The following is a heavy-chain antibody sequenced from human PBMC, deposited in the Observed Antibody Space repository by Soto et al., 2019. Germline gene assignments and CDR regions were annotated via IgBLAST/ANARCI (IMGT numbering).Heavy chain of an antibody. J-gene: IGHJ4*02. CDR2: ISSSSSYI. Sequence: PGGSLRLSCAASGLTFSSYSMNWVRQAPGMGLEGVSSISSSSSYIYYADSMRGRFTISRDNAKNSLYLQMNSLRAEDTAVYYCASDGSARTPIFRPVDYWGQGTLVTVSS. CDR3: ASDGSARTPIFRPVDY. D-gene: IGHD3-3*01. V-gene: IGHV3-21*01. CDR1: GLTFSSYS.